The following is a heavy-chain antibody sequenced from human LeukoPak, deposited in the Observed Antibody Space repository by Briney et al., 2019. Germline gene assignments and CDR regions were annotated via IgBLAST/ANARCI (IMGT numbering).Heavy chain of an antibody. CDR2: ISGSGSST. D-gene: IGHD2-2*01. J-gene: IGHJ3*02. CDR1: GFTFTTYA. V-gene: IGHV3-23*01. CDR3: AKGYCSSSSCYSYAFDI. Sequence: GGSLRLSYSASGFTFTTYAMSWVRQAPGKGLEWVSAISGSGSSTYYADSVKGRFIISRDNSKNTLFLQMSSLRAEDTAVYYCAKGYCSSSSCYSYAFDIWGQGTVATVSS.